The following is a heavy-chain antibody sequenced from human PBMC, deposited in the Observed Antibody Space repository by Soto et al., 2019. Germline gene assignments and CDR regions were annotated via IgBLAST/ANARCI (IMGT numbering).Heavy chain of an antibody. CDR1: GFTFSSYA. Sequence: EVQLLESGGGLVQPGGSLRLSCAASGFTFSSYAMSWVRQAPGKGLEWVSAISGSGGSTYYADSVKGRFTISRDNSKNTLYLQMNSLRAEDTAVYYCAKAPGSGSYYGGGFDYWGQGTLVTVSS. D-gene: IGHD1-26*01. CDR2: ISGSGGST. CDR3: AKAPGSGSYYGGGFDY. V-gene: IGHV3-23*01. J-gene: IGHJ4*02.